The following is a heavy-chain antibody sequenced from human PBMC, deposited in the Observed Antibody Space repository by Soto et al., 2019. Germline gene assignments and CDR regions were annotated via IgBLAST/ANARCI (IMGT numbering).Heavy chain of an antibody. CDR2: IYYSGST. CDR3: ARADTYYYDSSGFI. Sequence: QVQLQESGPGLVKPSETLSLTCTVSGGSVSSGSYYWSWIRQPPGKGLEWIGYIYYSGSTNYNPSLKCRVSISVDTSKNQFALKLSSVTAADTAVYYCARADTYYYDSSGFIWGQGTMVTVSS. D-gene: IGHD3-22*01. V-gene: IGHV4-61*01. CDR1: GGSVSSGSYY. J-gene: IGHJ3*02.